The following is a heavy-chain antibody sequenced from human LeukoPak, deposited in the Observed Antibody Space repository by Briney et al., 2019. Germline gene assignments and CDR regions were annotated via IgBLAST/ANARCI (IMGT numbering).Heavy chain of an antibody. CDR1: GYTFIGYY. CDR3: ARDLRGYSYYYGMDV. V-gene: IGHV1-2*06. Sequence: GASVKVSCKASGYTFIGYYIHWIRQAPGQGLEWMGRINPNTGGTNYAQNFQGRVTMTRDTSISTAYMDLSSLRSDDTAVYYCARDLRGYSYYYGMDVWGQGTTVTVSS. J-gene: IGHJ6*02. CDR2: INPNTGGT. D-gene: IGHD5-12*01.